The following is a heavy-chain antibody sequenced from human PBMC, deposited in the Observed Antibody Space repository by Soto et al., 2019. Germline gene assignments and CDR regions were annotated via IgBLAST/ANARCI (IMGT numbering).Heavy chain of an antibody. CDR3: ANRDTSMVTRYYYGMDV. Sequence: GSLRLSCAASGFTFSSYAMSWVRQAPGKGLEWVSAISGSGGSTYYADSVKGRFTISRDNSKNTLYLQMNSLRAEDTAVYYCANRDTSMVTRYYYGMDVWGQGTTVTVSS. CDR2: ISGSGGST. D-gene: IGHD5-18*01. J-gene: IGHJ6*02. CDR1: GFTFSSYA. V-gene: IGHV3-23*01.